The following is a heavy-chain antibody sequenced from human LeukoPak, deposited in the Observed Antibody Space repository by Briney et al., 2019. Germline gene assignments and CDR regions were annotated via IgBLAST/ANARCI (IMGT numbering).Heavy chain of an antibody. CDR3: ATARISSGWYDSDYYYYGMDV. D-gene: IGHD6-19*01. Sequence: SVKVSCKASGGTFSSYAISWVRQAPGQGLEWMGRIIPILGIAHYAQKFQGRVTMTEDTSTDTAYMELSSLRSEDTAVYYCATARISSGWYDSDYYYYGMDVWGQGTTVTVSS. V-gene: IGHV1-69*04. CDR1: GGTFSSYA. CDR2: IIPILGIA. J-gene: IGHJ6*02.